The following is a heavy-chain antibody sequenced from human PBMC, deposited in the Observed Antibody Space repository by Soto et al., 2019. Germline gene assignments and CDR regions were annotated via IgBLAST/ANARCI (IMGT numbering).Heavy chain of an antibody. Sequence: PWESLRLSCAASGFMFSAYWLSWVRQAPGQGLEWVANIHGDGGKIYYVDSVKGRFTISRDNAKRSLYLQMNSLRAEDTAVYYCARGGGYFDNSGFLYVYAMDVWGQGTTVTVSS. D-gene: IGHD3-22*01. CDR1: GFMFSAYW. V-gene: IGHV3-7*01. J-gene: IGHJ6*02. CDR3: ARGGGYFDNSGFLYVYAMDV. CDR2: IHGDGGKI.